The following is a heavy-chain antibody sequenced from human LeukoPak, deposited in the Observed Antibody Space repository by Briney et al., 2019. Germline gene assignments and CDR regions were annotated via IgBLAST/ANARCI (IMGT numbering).Heavy chain of an antibody. Sequence: GGSLRLSCAASGFTFSSYWMSWVRQAPGKGLEWVANIKQDGSEKYYVDSVKGRFTISRDNAKNSLYLQMNSLRAEDTAVYYCARGIRFLEWLRWFDPWGQGTLVTVSS. D-gene: IGHD3-3*01. CDR1: GFTFSSYW. CDR2: IKQDGSEK. J-gene: IGHJ5*02. V-gene: IGHV3-7*01. CDR3: ARGIRFLEWLRWFDP.